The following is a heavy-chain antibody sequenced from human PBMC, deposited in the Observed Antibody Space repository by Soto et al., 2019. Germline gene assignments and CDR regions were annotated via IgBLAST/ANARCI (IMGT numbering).Heavy chain of an antibody. CDR1: GGSISSSSYY. D-gene: IGHD3-10*01. J-gene: IGHJ4*02. V-gene: IGHV4-39*01. CDR2: IYYSGST. CDR3: ARHGRGYYFDY. Sequence: QLQLQESGPGLVKPSETLSLTCTVSGGSISSSSYYWGWIRQPPGKGLEWIGSIYYSGSTYYNPSLKSRVTISVDTSKNQFSLKLSSVTAADTAVYYCARHGRGYYFDYWGQGTLVTVSS.